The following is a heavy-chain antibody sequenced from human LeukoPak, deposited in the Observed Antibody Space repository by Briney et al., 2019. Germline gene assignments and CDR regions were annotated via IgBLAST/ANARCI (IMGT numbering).Heavy chain of an antibody. V-gene: IGHV3-43*02. D-gene: IGHD1-7*01. CDR3: AKEAKNWNYNWFDP. CDR2: ISGDGGST. Sequence: GGSLRLSCAASGFTFDDYAMHWVRQAPGEGLEWVSLISGDGGSTYYADSVKGRFTISRDNSKNSLYLQVNSLRTEDTALYYCAKEAKNWNYNWFDPWGQGTLVTVSS. CDR1: GFTFDDYA. J-gene: IGHJ5*02.